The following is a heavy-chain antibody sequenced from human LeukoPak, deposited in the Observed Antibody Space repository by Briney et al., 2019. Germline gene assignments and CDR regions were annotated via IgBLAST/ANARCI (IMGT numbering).Heavy chain of an antibody. J-gene: IGHJ5*02. CDR3: ARALSDYYDSSGYPAWFDP. Sequence: ASVKVSCKASGYTFTGYYMHWVRQAPGQGLEWMGWINPNSGGANYAQKFQGRVTMTRDTSASTAYMELSSLRSEDTAVYYCARALSDYYDSSGYPAWFDPWGQGTLVTVSS. CDR2: INPNSGGA. D-gene: IGHD3-22*01. CDR1: GYTFTGYY. V-gene: IGHV1-2*02.